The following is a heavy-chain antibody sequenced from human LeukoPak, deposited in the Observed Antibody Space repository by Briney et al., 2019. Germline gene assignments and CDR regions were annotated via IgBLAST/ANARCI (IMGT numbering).Heavy chain of an antibody. CDR1: GGSFSGYY. D-gene: IGHD4-11*01. J-gene: IGHJ4*02. V-gene: IGHV4-39*01. CDR2: IYYSGST. CDR3: ARRRPQYYFDY. Sequence: SETLSLTCAVYGGSFSGYYWGWLRPPPGKGLEWFGSIYYSGSTYYHQSLKSRVTISVDTSKNQFSLNLSSVTAADTAVYYCARRRPQYYFDYWGQGTLVTVSS.